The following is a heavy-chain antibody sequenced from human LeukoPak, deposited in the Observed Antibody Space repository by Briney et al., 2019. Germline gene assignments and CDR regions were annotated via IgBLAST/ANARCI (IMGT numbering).Heavy chain of an antibody. Sequence: PGGSLRLSCAASGFTFSSYAMHWVRQAPGKGLEWVAVISYDGSNKYYADSVKGRFTISRDNSKNTLYLQMNSLRAEDTAVYYCARDAAPMDTAMVLPRYYYYYMDVWGKGTTVTISS. D-gene: IGHD5-18*01. V-gene: IGHV3-30*07. CDR3: ARDAAPMDTAMVLPRYYYYYMDV. CDR2: ISYDGSNK. J-gene: IGHJ6*03. CDR1: GFTFSSYA.